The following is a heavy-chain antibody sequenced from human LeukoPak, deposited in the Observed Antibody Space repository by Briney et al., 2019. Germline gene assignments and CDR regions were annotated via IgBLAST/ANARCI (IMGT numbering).Heavy chain of an antibody. CDR3: ARGMQWLVHLDY. V-gene: IGHV3-23*01. CDR2: ISGSGGST. CDR1: GFTFSSYA. J-gene: IGHJ4*02. D-gene: IGHD6-19*01. Sequence: GGSLRLSCAASGFTFSSYAMSWVRQAPGKGLEWVSAISGSGGSTYYADSVKGRFTISRDNSKNTLYLQMNSLRAEDTAVYYCARGMQWLVHLDYWGQGTLVTVSS.